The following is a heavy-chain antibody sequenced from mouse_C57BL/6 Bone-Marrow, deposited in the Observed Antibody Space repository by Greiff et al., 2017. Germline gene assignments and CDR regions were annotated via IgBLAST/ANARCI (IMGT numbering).Heavy chain of an antibody. CDR2: IWTGGGT. J-gene: IGHJ2*01. CDR3: AREYYGSSFHFDY. Sequence: VMLVESGPGLVAPSQSLSITCTVSGFSLTSYAISWVRQPPGKGLEWLGVIWTGGGTNYNSALKSRLSISKDNSKSQVFLKMNSLQTDDTARYYCAREYYGSSFHFDYWGQGTTLTVSS. V-gene: IGHV2-9-1*01. D-gene: IGHD1-1*01. CDR1: GFSLTSYA.